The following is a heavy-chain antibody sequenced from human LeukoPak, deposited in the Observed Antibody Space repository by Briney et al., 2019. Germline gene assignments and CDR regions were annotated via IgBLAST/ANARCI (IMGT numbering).Heavy chain of an antibody. CDR3: ARQDGYGLYYFDY. V-gene: IGHV5-51*01. Sequence: GESLKISCQVSGYSFNTRWIAWVRQMPGKGLEWMGIIFPHDSDTRYSPSLQGQVTISADKSISTAYLQWSRLKASDTAIYYCARQDGYGLYYFDYWGQGTLVTVSS. CDR1: GYSFNTRW. J-gene: IGHJ4*02. CDR2: IFPHDSDT. D-gene: IGHD5-18*01.